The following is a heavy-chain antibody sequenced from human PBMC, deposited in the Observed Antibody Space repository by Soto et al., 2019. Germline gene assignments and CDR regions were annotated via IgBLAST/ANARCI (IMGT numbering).Heavy chain of an antibody. D-gene: IGHD2-21*02. V-gene: IGHV3-30*18. Sequence: QVQLVESGGGVVQPGRSLRLSCAASGFTFSSYGMHWVRQAPGKGLEWVAVISYDGSNKYYADSVKGRFTISRDNSKNTLYLQMNSLRAEDTAVYYCAKDQLHGDSHSLDYWGQGTLVTVSS. CDR2: ISYDGSNK. CDR1: GFTFSSYG. J-gene: IGHJ4*02. CDR3: AKDQLHGDSHSLDY.